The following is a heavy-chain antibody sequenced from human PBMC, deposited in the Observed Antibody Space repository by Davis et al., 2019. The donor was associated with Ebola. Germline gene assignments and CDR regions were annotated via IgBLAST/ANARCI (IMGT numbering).Heavy chain of an antibody. CDR2: IHHSGST. Sequence: GSLRLSCAVYGGSFSGYYWNWIRQPPGKGLEWIGEIHHSGSTNHNPSLKSRVTISIDTSKNQFSLKLSSVTAADTAVYYCARSHSDWLLPFDYWGQGTLATVSS. V-gene: IGHV4-34*01. CDR3: ARSHSDWLLPFDY. J-gene: IGHJ4*02. CDR1: GGSFSGYY. D-gene: IGHD3-9*01.